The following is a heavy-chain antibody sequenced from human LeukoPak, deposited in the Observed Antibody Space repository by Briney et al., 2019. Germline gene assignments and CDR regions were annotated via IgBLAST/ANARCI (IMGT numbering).Heavy chain of an antibody. D-gene: IGHD3-22*01. CDR2: ISSSSTTI. V-gene: IGHV3-48*01. CDR3: ARDYYYDSSGYSAFAY. J-gene: IGHJ4*02. CDR1: GFTFSSYS. Sequence: GGSLRLSCAASGFTFSSYSLNWVRQAPGKGLEWVSYISSSSTTIYYADSVEGRFTISRDNAKTSLYLQMNGLRAEDTAVYYCARDYYYDSSGYSAFAYWGQGTLVTVSS.